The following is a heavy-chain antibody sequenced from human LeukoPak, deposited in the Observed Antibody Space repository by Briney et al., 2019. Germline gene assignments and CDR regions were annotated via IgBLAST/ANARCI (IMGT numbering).Heavy chain of an antibody. CDR1: GFNFRYFW. Sequence: GGSLRLTCLGSGFNFRYFWMSWVRQAPGKGLEWVANINHDGRETYYADSVKGRFIISRDNAKDSLYLQMNSLRAEDTAVYYCAGDGGGYLDYWGQGTPVTVSS. CDR2: INHDGRET. D-gene: IGHD3-16*01. J-gene: IGHJ4*02. CDR3: AGDGGGYLDY. V-gene: IGHV3-7*01.